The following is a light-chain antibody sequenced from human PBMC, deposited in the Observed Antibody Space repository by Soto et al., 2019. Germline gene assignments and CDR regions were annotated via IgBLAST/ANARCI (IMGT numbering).Light chain of an antibody. CDR3: QHYVTWPLT. J-gene: IGKJ4*01. V-gene: IGKV3-15*01. CDR2: DTS. Sequence: PGERAPLSCRASQSLSSNFLAWYQQKPGQPPRLLIYDTSIRATGVPARFSGSRSGAEFTLTISSLQSEDFAVYYCQHYVTWPLTFGGGTKVDIK. CDR1: QSLSSN.